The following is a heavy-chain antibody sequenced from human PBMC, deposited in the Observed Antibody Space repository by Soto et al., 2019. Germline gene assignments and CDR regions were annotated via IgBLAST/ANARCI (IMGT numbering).Heavy chain of an antibody. V-gene: IGHV1-46*01. D-gene: IGHD4-17*01. J-gene: IGHJ5*02. CDR1: GYTFTSYY. CDR2: INPSGGNT. CDR3: AREADYVNWFDP. Sequence: ASVKVSCKASGYTFTSYYMNWVRQAHGQGLEWLGIINPSGGNTTYAQRFLGRVTITSDTSTSTVHMELGSLTSEDTAAYYCAREADYVNWFDPWGQGTLVTVSS.